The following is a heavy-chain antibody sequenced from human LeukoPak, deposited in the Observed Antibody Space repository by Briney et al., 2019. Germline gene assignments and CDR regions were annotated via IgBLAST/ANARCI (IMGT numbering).Heavy chain of an antibody. CDR1: GYTFTGYY. Sequence: ASVKVSCKPSGYTFTGYYIHWVRQAPGQGLERMGRINTNSGGTNYAQKFQDRVTMTRDTSMSTAYMELSRLRSDDTAVYYCARESPEDAFDIWGQGTTVTVSS. CDR2: INTNSGGT. J-gene: IGHJ3*02. CDR3: ARESPEDAFDI. V-gene: IGHV1-2*06.